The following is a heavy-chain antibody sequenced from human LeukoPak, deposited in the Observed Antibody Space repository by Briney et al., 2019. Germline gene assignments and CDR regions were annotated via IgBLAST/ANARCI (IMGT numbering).Heavy chain of an antibody. CDR3: AHREKYSSSFAYFQH. CDR1: GFSLTSHGIC. J-gene: IGHJ1*01. Sequence: SGPALVNPLQTLTLTCSISGFSLTSHGICVNWIRQPPGGALEWLARIDWDGGKYYSRSLKTTLTVSRDTSKNQVVLTLTNVDPVDTGIYYCAHREKYSSSFAYFQHWGQGTLVTVSS. CDR2: IDWDGGK. V-gene: IGHV2-70*12. D-gene: IGHD6-6*01.